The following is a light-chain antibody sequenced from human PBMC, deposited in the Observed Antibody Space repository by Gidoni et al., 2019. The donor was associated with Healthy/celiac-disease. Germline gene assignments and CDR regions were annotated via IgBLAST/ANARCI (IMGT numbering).Light chain of an antibody. CDR3: MQALQTPG. J-gene: IGKJ5*01. V-gene: IGKV2-28*01. CDR1: QSHLHSNGYNY. CDR2: LGS. Sequence: DIVMTQSPLSLPVTPGEPASISCRSSQSHLHSNGYNYLDWYLQKPGQSPQLLIYLGSNRASGVPDRFIGSGSGTDFTLKISRVEAEYVGVYYCMQALQTPGFGQGTRLEIK.